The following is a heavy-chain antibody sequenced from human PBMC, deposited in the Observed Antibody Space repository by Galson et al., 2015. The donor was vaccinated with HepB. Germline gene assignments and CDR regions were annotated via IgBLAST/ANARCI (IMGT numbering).Heavy chain of an antibody. Sequence: SLRLSCAASGFTFDGYTMHWVRQAPGQGLEWVSGLSWNSVTKVYADSVKGRFTISRDNAKNSLYLQMHSLRTEDTALYYCAKEFLSSGDDAFDMWGQGTMVTVSS. CDR3: AKEFLSSGDDAFDM. J-gene: IGHJ3*02. CDR2: LSWNSVTK. D-gene: IGHD3-10*01. CDR1: GFTFDGYT. V-gene: IGHV3-9*01.